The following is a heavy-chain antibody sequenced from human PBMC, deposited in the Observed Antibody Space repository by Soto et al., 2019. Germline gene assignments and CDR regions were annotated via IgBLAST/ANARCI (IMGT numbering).Heavy chain of an antibody. CDR3: ARTIPNSGFRRGMDV. V-gene: IGHV4-39*01. J-gene: IGHJ6*02. D-gene: IGHD6-19*01. CDR1: GGSIGSGEYY. Sequence: QLQLQESGPGLVKPSETLSLTCTVSGGSIGSGEYYWGWIRQPPGKGLEWIGIIYYRGSTYYNPSLKSRVTMYIATSKNQFTLKLSSVTAADTAVYYCARTIPNSGFRRGMDVWGQGTTVTVSS. CDR2: IYYRGST.